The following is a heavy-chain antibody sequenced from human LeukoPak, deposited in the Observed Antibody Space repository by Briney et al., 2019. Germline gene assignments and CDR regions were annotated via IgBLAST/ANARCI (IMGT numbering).Heavy chain of an antibody. CDR1: GFTFSDYY. CDR3: AGGTGFIIKD. Sequence: GGSLRLSCAASGFTFSDYYMSWIRQAPGKGLEWVSYISSSGSTIYYAGSVKGRFTISRDNAKNSLYLQMNNLRVEDTAMYYCAGGTGFIIKDWGQGTLVTVSS. D-gene: IGHD3-9*01. J-gene: IGHJ4*02. V-gene: IGHV3-11*01. CDR2: ISSSGSTI.